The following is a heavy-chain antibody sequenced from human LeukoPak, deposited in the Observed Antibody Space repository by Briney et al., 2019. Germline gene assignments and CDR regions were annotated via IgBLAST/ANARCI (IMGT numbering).Heavy chain of an antibody. Sequence: GSLRLSCAASGFTFSSYSMNWIRQPAGKGLEWIGRIYTSGSTNYNPSLKSRVTISVDKSKNQFSLKLSSVTAADTAVYYCARDSETYYDYVWGTRGYYMDVWGKGTTVTISS. D-gene: IGHD3-16*01. CDR1: GFTFSSYS. V-gene: IGHV4-4*07. CDR3: ARDSETYYDYVWGTRGYYMDV. CDR2: IYTSGST. J-gene: IGHJ6*03.